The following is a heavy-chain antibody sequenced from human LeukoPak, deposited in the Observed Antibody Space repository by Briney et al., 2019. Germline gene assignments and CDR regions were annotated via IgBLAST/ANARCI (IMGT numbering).Heavy chain of an antibody. CDR2: ISSSSGYI. D-gene: IGHD2-8*02. CDR1: GFTFSSYS. V-gene: IGHV3-21*01. Sequence: GGSLRLSCAASGFTFSSYSMNWVRQAPGKGLEWVSSISSSSGYIYYADSVKGRFTISRDNAKNSLYLQMNSLRAEDTAVYYCARARRRPGPFSHDAFDIWGQGTMVTVSS. J-gene: IGHJ3*02. CDR3: ARARRRPGPFSHDAFDI.